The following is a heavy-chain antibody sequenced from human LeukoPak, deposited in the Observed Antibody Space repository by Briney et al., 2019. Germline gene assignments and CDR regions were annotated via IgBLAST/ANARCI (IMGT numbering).Heavy chain of an antibody. CDR3: ARDKDYSFDY. CDR1: GFTFSTYS. V-gene: IGHV3-48*02. D-gene: IGHD3/OR15-3a*01. Sequence: GGSLRLSCAASGFTFSTYSINWVRQAPGRGLEWLSHSGGSIYYADSVKGRFTVSRDNAKNSLYLQMNSLRDEDTAVYYCARDKDYSFDYWGQGALVTVSS. J-gene: IGHJ4*02. CDR2: SGGSI.